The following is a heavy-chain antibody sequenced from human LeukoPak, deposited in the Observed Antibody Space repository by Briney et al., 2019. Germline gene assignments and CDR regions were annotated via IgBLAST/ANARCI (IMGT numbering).Heavy chain of an antibody. V-gene: IGHV3-48*01. CDR1: GFTFSSYS. CDR2: INSSNSTI. J-gene: IGHJ4*02. CDR3: ARDNRDMEWELHY. Sequence: GGSLRLSCAASGFTFSSYSMNWVRQAPGKGREWVPYINSSNSTIYYADSVKGRFTISRDHAKNSLYLRIGSRSAEETAMYYCARDNRDMEWELHYWGQGTLVTVSS. D-gene: IGHD1-26*01.